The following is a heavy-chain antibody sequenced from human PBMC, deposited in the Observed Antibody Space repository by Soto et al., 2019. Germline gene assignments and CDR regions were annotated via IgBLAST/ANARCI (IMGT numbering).Heavy chain of an antibody. D-gene: IGHD3-22*01. CDR1: GGTFSTYA. Sequence: SVKVSCKASGGTFSTYAISWVRQAPGQGLEWMGGIIPIFATANYAQKFQGRVTITADESTSTAYMELSSLRSEDTAVYYCARQFDSDNSGYYYAYWGQGTLVTVS. J-gene: IGHJ4*02. CDR2: IIPIFATA. CDR3: ARQFDSDNSGYYYAY. V-gene: IGHV1-69*13.